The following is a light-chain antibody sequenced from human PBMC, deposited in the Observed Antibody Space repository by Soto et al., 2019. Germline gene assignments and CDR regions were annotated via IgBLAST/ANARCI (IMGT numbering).Light chain of an antibody. CDR3: QQFDDWPT. V-gene: IGKV3-15*01. CDR1: QTINNN. CDR2: GTS. J-gene: IGKJ1*01. Sequence: ETVMTQSPATLSVSPGEGATLSCRASQTINNNLAWYQQKPGQAPRLLIYGTSNRATGIPDRISGSRSGTEFTLTISSLQSEDFGVYYCQQFDDWPTFGQGTKVDIK.